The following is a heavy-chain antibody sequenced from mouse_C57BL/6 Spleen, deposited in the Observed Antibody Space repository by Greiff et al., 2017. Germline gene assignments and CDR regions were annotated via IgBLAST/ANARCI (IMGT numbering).Heavy chain of an antibody. CDR3: ARVPRIGAMDY. CDR2: IDPSDSYT. V-gene: IGHV1-50*01. CDR1: GYTFTSYW. Sequence: QVQLQQPGAELVKPGASVKLSCKASGYTFTSYWMQWVKQRPGQGLEWIGEIDPSDSYTNYNQKFKGKATLTVDTSSSTAYMQRSSLTSEDSAVYYCARVPRIGAMDYWGQGTSVTVSS. J-gene: IGHJ4*01.